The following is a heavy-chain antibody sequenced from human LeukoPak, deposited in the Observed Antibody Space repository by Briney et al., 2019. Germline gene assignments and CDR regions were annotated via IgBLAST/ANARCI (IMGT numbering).Heavy chain of an antibody. Sequence: PGGSLRLSCAASGFTFSSYWMSWVRQAPGKGLEWVANIKRDGSEKYYVDSVKGRFTISRDNAKNLLYLQMNSLRAEDTAVYYCAREDYIDAFDIWGQGTMVTVSS. CDR2: IKRDGSEK. J-gene: IGHJ3*02. CDR3: AREDYIDAFDI. V-gene: IGHV3-7*04. CDR1: GFTFSSYW. D-gene: IGHD4-11*01.